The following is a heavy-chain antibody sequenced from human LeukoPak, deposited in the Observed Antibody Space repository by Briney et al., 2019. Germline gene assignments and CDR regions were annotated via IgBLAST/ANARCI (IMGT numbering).Heavy chain of an antibody. J-gene: IGHJ2*01. CDR2: IYHSGST. Sequence: SETLSLTCTVSGHSISSGDYWGWIRQPPGKGLEWIGSIYHSGSTYYNPSLKSRVTISVDTSKNQFSLKLSSVTAADTAVYYCARLMGIAVAGSGYWYFDLWGRGTLVTVSS. CDR1: GHSISSGDY. D-gene: IGHD6-19*01. V-gene: IGHV4-38-2*02. CDR3: ARLMGIAVAGSGYWYFDL.